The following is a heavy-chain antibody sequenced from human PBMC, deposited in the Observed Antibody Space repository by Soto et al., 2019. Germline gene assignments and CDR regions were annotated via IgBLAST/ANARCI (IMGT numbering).Heavy chain of an antibody. D-gene: IGHD6-19*01. V-gene: IGHV3-23*01. CDR3: ARIPRRWLDSFDY. CDR1: GFTFSSYA. J-gene: IGHJ4*02. CDR2: ISGSGGST. Sequence: PGGSLRLSCAASGFTFSSYAMSWVRQAPGKGLEWVSAISGSGGSTYYADSVKGRFTISRDNSKNTLYLQMNSLRAEDTAVYYCARIPRRWLDSFDYWGQGSLVTVSS.